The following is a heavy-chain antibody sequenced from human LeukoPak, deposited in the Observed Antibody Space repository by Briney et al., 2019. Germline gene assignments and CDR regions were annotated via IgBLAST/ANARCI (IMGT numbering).Heavy chain of an antibody. J-gene: IGHJ5*01. CDR3: AGDIAHCSGGTCYNIRFDS. Sequence: AGGSLRLSCAASGFTFSDYAMNWVRQAPGKGLEWASYIGVGSSTKYYGDSVKGRFTISRDDAKNSVYLQMNSLRAEDTAVYFCAGDIAHCSGGTCYNIRFDSWGQGTLVTVSS. CDR1: GFTFSDYA. CDR2: IGVGSSTK. V-gene: IGHV3-48*01. D-gene: IGHD2-15*01.